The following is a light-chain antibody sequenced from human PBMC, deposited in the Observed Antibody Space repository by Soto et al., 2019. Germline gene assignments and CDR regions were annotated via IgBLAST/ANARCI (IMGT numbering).Light chain of an antibody. CDR1: QSVHNY. CDR2: DAS. Sequence: EIVLTQSPATLSLSPGQRATLSCRASQSVHNYLAWYQQKPGQAPRLLIYDASNRATGIPARFSGSGSGTDFTLTISSLEPEYFAVYYCQQRSYGLTFGPGTKVDFK. J-gene: IGKJ3*01. V-gene: IGKV3-11*01. CDR3: QQRSYGLT.